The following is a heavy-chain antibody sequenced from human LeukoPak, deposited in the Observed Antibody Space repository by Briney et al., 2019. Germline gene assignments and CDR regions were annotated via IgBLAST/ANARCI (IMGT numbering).Heavy chain of an antibody. Sequence: GGSLRLSCAASGFTFSSYWMSWVRQAPGKGLEWVANIKQDGSEKYYVDSVKGRFTISRDNARNSLYLQMDNLRAEDTGVYYCARTFYDGFPLDYWGQGTLVTVSS. CDR1: GFTFSSYW. CDR2: IKQDGSEK. V-gene: IGHV3-7*01. D-gene: IGHD2/OR15-2a*01. CDR3: ARTFYDGFPLDY. J-gene: IGHJ4*02.